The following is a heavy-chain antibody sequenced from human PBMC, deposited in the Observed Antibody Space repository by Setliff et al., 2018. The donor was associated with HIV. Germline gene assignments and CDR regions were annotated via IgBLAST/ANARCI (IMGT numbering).Heavy chain of an antibody. CDR1: GFTFTSYA. CDR2: ISGSGSTT. V-gene: IGHV3-23*01. CDR3: ATSITIFGVVNDY. J-gene: IGHJ4*02. D-gene: IGHD3-3*01. Sequence: GGSLRLSCAASGFTFTSYAMNWVRQAPGKGLEWVSSISGSGSTTYYADSVKGRFTISRDNSKNTLYLQMNSLRAEDTAVYYCATSITIFGVVNDYWGQGTLVTVSS.